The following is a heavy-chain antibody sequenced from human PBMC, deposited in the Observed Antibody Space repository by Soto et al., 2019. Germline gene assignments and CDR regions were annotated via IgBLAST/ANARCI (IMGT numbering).Heavy chain of an antibody. CDR2: IYYSGST. CDR1: GGSISSGGYY. Sequence: QVQLQESGPGLVKPSQTLSLTCTVSGGSISSGGYYWSWIRQHPGKGLEWIGYIYYSGSTYYNPSLKRRVTISVDTSKNQFSLKLSSVTAADTAVYYCARGTPVLRFLEWLYGGMDVWGQGTTVTVSS. V-gene: IGHV4-31*03. D-gene: IGHD3-3*01. CDR3: ARGTPVLRFLEWLYGGMDV. J-gene: IGHJ6*02.